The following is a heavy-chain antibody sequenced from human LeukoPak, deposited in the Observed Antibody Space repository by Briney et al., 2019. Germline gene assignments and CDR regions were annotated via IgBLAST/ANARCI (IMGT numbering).Heavy chain of an antibody. CDR1: GFTFSSYA. Sequence: PGGSLRLSCAASGFTFSSYAMHWVRQAPGKGLEWVAVISYDGSNKYYADSVKGRFTISRDNSKNTLYLQMNSLRAEDTAVYYCARDRSSGDWSRPKVKNWFDPWGQGTLVTVSS. D-gene: IGHD2-21*02. CDR3: ARDRSSGDWSRPKVKNWFDP. V-gene: IGHV3-30-3*01. CDR2: ISYDGSNK. J-gene: IGHJ5*02.